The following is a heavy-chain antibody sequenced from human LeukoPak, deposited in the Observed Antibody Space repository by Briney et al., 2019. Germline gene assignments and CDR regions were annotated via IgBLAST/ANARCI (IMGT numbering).Heavy chain of an antibody. D-gene: IGHD2-2*01. J-gene: IGHJ3*02. CDR1: GFTFSSYW. V-gene: IGHV3-7*03. Sequence: GGSLRLSCAASGFTFSSYWMTWVRQTPGKGLEWVANIKQDGSEKDYVDSVKGRFTISRDNAKNSLYLQMNSLRAEDTAVYYCARVRGGYCSSTSCSPGFGAFDIWGQGTMVTVSS. CDR2: IKQDGSEK. CDR3: ARVRGGYCSSTSCSPGFGAFDI.